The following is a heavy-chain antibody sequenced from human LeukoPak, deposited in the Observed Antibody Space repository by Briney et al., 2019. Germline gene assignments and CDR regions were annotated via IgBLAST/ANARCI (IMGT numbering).Heavy chain of an antibody. Sequence: GGSLRLSCAASGFTFSSYSMNWVRQAPGKGLEWVSHISSSSSTIYYADSVKGRFTISRDNAKNSLYLQMNSLRAEDTAVYYCACTINYYDSSGYYSRRSGFLGYWGQGTLVTVSS. D-gene: IGHD3-22*01. CDR3: ACTINYYDSSGYYSRRSGFLGY. CDR1: GFTFSSYS. J-gene: IGHJ4*02. V-gene: IGHV3-48*01. CDR2: ISSSSSTI.